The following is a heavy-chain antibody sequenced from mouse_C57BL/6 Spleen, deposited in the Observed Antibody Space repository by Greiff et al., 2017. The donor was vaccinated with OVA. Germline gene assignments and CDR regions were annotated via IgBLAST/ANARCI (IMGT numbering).Heavy chain of an antibody. CDR3: ATDSSGYYYAMDY. J-gene: IGHJ4*01. V-gene: IGHV14-3*01. CDR1: GFNIKNTY. D-gene: IGHD3-2*02. CDR2: IDPANGNT. Sequence: DVKLQESVAELVRPGASVKLSCTASGFNIKNTYMHWVKQRPEQGLEWIGRIDPANGNTKYAPKFKGKATITADTSSNTAYLQLSSLTSEDTAIYYCATDSSGYYYAMDYWGQGTSVTVSS.